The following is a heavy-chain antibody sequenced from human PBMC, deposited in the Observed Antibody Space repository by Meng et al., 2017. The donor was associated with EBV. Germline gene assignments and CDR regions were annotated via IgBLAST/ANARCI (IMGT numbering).Heavy chain of an antibody. J-gene: IGHJ4*02. CDR1: GFTFSGSA. Sequence: EELVESGGGLVQPGGSLKLSSASSGFTFSGSAMHGVRQASGKGLEWVGRIRSKAKSYATAYAASVKGRFTISRDDSKNTAYLQMNSLKTEDTAVYYCTRMSSPLGYWGQGTLVTVSS. CDR2: IRSKAKSYAT. CDR3: TRMSSPLGY. V-gene: IGHV3-73*02. D-gene: IGHD2-2*01.